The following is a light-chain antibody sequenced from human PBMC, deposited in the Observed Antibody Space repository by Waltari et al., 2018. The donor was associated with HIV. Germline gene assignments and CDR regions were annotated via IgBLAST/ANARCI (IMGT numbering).Light chain of an antibody. CDR2: RNN. J-gene: IGLJ2*01. V-gene: IGLV1-47*01. Sequence: QSVLTQPPSASGTPGQRVTISCSGSRYNIGSNYVYWYQDLPGTAPKLLIYRNNRRPAGFPARFSGSKSGTSASLAISGLRSEDEAAYYCATWDDSLSGSVLFGGGTKLTVL. CDR3: ATWDDSLSGSVL. CDR1: RYNIGSNY.